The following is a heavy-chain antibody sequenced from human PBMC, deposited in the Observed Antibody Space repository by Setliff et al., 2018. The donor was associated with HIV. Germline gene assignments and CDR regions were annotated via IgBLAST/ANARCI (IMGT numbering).Heavy chain of an antibody. D-gene: IGHD3-22*01. V-gene: IGHV3-30*02. CDR1: GFTFSSYG. CDR3: TRPQYIYDNSDSDN. J-gene: IGHJ4*02. Sequence: GGSLRLSCAASGFTFSSYGIHWVRQAPGKGLEWVAFIRYTGNDKSYADSVKGRFTISRDDSKNTAYLQMNSLKTEDTAIYYCTRPQYIYDNSDSDNWGQGALVTVSS. CDR2: IRYTGNDK.